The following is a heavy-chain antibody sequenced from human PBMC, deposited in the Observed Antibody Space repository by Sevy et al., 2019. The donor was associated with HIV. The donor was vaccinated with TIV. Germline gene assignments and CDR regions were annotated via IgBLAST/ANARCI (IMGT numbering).Heavy chain of an antibody. V-gene: IGHV1-69*13. CDR3: ASTDYYDSDGYYLYAFDI. CDR2: IIPISATA. Sequence: ASVKVSCKAFGGTFSSYAIRWVRQAPGQGLERMGGIIPISATANYAQTFQGRVTITADESTSTAYMEMSGLRSEDTAVYYCASTDYYDSDGYYLYAFDIWGQGTMVTVSS. CDR1: GGTFSSYA. D-gene: IGHD3-22*01. J-gene: IGHJ3*02.